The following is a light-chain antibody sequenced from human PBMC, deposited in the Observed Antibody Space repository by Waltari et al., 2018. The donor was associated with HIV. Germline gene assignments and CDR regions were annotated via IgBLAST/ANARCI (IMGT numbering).Light chain of an antibody. V-gene: IGKV4-1*01. J-gene: IGKJ2*01. CDR1: QSVLNSSSNKNS. CDR3: HQHYTSPYT. CDR2: WAS. Sequence: DIVMTQSPDSLAVSLGERATIKCKSSQSVLNSSSNKNSLAWYQQKSGQPPKLLIYWASTRESGVPERFSGSGSGTDFTLTISSLQAADVAVYYCHQHYTSPYTFGQGTKLEIK.